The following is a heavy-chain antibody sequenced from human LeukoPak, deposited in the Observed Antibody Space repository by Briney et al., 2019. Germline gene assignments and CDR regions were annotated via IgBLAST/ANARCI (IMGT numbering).Heavy chain of an antibody. CDR3: AKGYFDWLSVDY. CDR2: ISGSGGSA. V-gene: IGHV3-23*01. Sequence: PGGSLRLSCAASGFTFSSYAMSWVRQAPGRGLEWVSAISGSGGSAYYADSVKGRFTISRDNSKNTLYLQMNSLRAEDTAVYYCAKGYFDWLSVDYWGQGTLVTVSS. J-gene: IGHJ4*02. CDR1: GFTFSSYA. D-gene: IGHD3-9*01.